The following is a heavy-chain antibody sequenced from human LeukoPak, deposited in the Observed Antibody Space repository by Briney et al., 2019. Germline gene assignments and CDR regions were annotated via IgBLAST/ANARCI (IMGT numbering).Heavy chain of an antibody. CDR2: VIPIFGTA. Sequence: SVKLSCKASGGTFTSYAISWVRQAPGQGREWRGGVIPIFGTANYAQKFQGRVTITADESTSTAYMELSSLRSEDTAVYYCARSGFSGYDFGHNFDYWGQGTLVTVSS. D-gene: IGHD5-12*01. CDR3: ARSGFSGYDFGHNFDY. CDR1: GGTFTSYA. V-gene: IGHV1-69*13. J-gene: IGHJ4*02.